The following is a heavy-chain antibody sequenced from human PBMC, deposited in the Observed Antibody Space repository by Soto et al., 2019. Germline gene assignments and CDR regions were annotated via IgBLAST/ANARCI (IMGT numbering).Heavy chain of an antibody. CDR2: IWYDGSNK. J-gene: IGHJ4*02. Sequence: GGSLRLSCAASGFTFSSYGMHWVRQAPGKGLEWVAVIWYDGSNKYYADSVKGRFTISRDNSKNSLYLQMNSLRAEDTAVYYCARGAYYYDSSGLSYWGQGTLVTVSS. CDR3: ARGAYYYDSSGLSY. CDR1: GFTFSSYG. D-gene: IGHD3-22*01. V-gene: IGHV3-33*01.